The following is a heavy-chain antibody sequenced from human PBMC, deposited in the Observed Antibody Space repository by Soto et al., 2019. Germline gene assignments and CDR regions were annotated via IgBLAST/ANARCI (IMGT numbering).Heavy chain of an antibody. CDR2: IIPIFGTA. D-gene: IGHD3-22*01. Sequence: ASVKVSCKASGGTFSSYAISWVRQAPGQGLEWMGGIIPIFGTANYAQKFQGRVTITADESTSTAYMELSSLRSEDTAVYYCARARSYDSGAFDIWGQGTMVTVSS. CDR3: ARARSYDSGAFDI. CDR1: GGTFSSYA. V-gene: IGHV1-69*13. J-gene: IGHJ3*02.